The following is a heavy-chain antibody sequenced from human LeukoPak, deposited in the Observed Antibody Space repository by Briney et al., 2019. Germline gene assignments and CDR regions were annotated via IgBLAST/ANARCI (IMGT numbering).Heavy chain of an antibody. CDR3: ARDNQWLNAFDI. CDR2: SYYIEST. V-gene: IGHV4-59*01. J-gene: IGHJ3*02. CDR1: GGSINHYY. D-gene: IGHD3-22*01. Sequence: SGTLPLTCTVSGGSINHYYWSWIRQPPGKGLEWIGYSYYIESTNYNPSLKSRVTISVDTSRNRFSLKLSSVTAADTAMYYCARDNQWLNAFDIWGQGTMVTVSS.